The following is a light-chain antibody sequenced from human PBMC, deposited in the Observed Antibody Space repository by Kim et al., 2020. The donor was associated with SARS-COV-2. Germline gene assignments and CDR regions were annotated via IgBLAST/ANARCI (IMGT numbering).Light chain of an antibody. J-gene: IGKJ2*01. CDR2: EAS. V-gene: IGKV1-5*01. CDR3: KQYDSY. Sequence: DIQMTQSPPTLSASVGDRVTITCRASQSISRYLAWYQQKPGKAQKLLIYEASNLESGVPSRFSGSRSGTEFTLTISSLQPDDSATYYCKQYDSYFGQGTKLEIK. CDR1: QSISRY.